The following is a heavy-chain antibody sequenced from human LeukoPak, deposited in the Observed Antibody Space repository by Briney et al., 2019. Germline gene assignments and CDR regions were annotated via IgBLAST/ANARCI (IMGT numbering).Heavy chain of an antibody. Sequence: GGSLRLSCAASGFTFSSYWMSWVRQAPGKGLEWVSSISSSSSYIYYADSVKGRFTISRDNAKNSLYLQMNSLRAEDTAVYYCARDLLVATYYYYYYGMDVWGQGTTVTVSS. CDR2: ISSSSSYI. V-gene: IGHV3-21*01. CDR1: GFTFSSYW. D-gene: IGHD5-12*01. J-gene: IGHJ6*02. CDR3: ARDLLVATYYYYYYGMDV.